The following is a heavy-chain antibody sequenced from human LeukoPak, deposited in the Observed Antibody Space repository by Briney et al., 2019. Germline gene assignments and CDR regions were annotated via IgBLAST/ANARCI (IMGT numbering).Heavy chain of an antibody. CDR2: ISYDGSNK. Sequence: GSLRLSCAASGFTFSSYGMHWVRQAPGKGLEWVAVISYDGSNKYYADSVKGRFTIPRDNSKNTLYLQMNSLRAEDTAVYYCAKSLPEWLLGDYYGMDVWGQGTTVTVSS. V-gene: IGHV3-30*18. CDR3: AKSLPEWLLGDYYGMDV. CDR1: GFTFSSYG. J-gene: IGHJ6*02. D-gene: IGHD3-3*01.